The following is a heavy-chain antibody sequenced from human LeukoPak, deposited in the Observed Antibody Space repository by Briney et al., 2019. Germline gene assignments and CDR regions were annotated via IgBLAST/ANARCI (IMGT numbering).Heavy chain of an antibody. Sequence: SETLSLTSAVYGGSFSGYYWSWIRQPPGKGLEWIREINHSGSTNYNPSLKSRVTISVDTSKNQFSLKLSSVTAADTAVYYCARGLYCSSTSCYGSGLGYWGQGTLVTVSS. CDR3: ARGLYCSSTSCYGSGLGY. J-gene: IGHJ4*02. CDR2: INHSGST. V-gene: IGHV4-34*01. D-gene: IGHD2-2*01. CDR1: GGSFSGYY.